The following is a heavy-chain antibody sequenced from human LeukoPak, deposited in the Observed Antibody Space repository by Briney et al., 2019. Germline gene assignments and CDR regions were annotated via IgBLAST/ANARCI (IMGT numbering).Heavy chain of an antibody. J-gene: IGHJ4*02. CDR1: GFTFSSYA. Sequence: GESLRLSCAASGFTFSSYAMSWVRQAPGKGLEWVSAISGSGGSTYYADSVKGRFTISRDNSKNTLYLQMSSLRAEDTAVYYCAKGEYSSSWYGFDYWGQGTLVTVSS. D-gene: IGHD6-13*01. CDR3: AKGEYSSSWYGFDY. CDR2: ISGSGGST. V-gene: IGHV3-23*01.